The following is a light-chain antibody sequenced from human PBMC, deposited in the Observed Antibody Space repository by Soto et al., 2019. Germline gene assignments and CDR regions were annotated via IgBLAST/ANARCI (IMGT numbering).Light chain of an antibody. CDR2: AAS. V-gene: IGKV1-39*01. Sequence: DIQMTQSPSSLSASVGDRVTITCRASQSISNYLNWYQQKPGKAPKLLSYAASSMQSGGPSRFSGSGSETDFTLNISSLQPDDSATYYCQPSFSPLWTFGRGTKVEV. CDR3: QPSFSPLWT. CDR1: QSISNY. J-gene: IGKJ1*01.